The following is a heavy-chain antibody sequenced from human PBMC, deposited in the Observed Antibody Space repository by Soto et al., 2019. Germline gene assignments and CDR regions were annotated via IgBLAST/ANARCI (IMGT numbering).Heavy chain of an antibody. Sequence: VQLVESGGGLIQPGGSLRLSCAASGFTVSNNHMTWVRQAAGKGLELVSFVHGGGSTSYADSVKGRFTISRDNSKNTLYLQMDSLSAEDTAIYYCAGRWTTAASLDYWGRGTLVTVSS. CDR1: GFTVSNNH. V-gene: IGHV3-53*01. J-gene: IGHJ4*02. CDR2: VHGGGST. CDR3: AGRWTTAASLDY. D-gene: IGHD1-1*01.